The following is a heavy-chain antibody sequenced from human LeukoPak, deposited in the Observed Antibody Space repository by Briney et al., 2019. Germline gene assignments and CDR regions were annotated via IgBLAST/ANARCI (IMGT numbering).Heavy chain of an antibody. CDR2: IIPIFGTV. CDR3: ARTNYYGSGSYFYYFMDV. D-gene: IGHD3-10*01. V-gene: IGHV1-69*13. Sequence: SVKVSCKASGGTFSSYAISWVRQAPGQGLEWMGGIIPIFGTVNYAQKSQGRVMITADESTSTAYMQLSSLRSEDTAVYYCARTNYYGSGSYFYYFMDVWGKGTTVAISS. J-gene: IGHJ6*03. CDR1: GGTFSSYA.